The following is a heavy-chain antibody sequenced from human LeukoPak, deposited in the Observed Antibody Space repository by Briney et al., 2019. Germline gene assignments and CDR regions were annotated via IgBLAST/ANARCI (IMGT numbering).Heavy chain of an antibody. V-gene: IGHV3-30*18. Sequence: GVAXISYDGSNKYYADSVKGRFTISRDNSKNTLYLQMNSLRAEDTAVYYCAKDQVEWLVRGYFDYWGQGTLVTVSS. CDR3: AKDQVEWLVRGYFDY. J-gene: IGHJ4*02. CDR2: ISYDGSNK. D-gene: IGHD6-19*01.